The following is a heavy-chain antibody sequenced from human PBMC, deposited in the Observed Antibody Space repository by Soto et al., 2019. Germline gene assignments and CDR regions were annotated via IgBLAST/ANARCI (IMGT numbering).Heavy chain of an antibody. D-gene: IGHD2-21*02. J-gene: IGHJ6*02. V-gene: IGHV4-34*01. CDR3: ARTCGGDCYHYYYYGMDV. Sequence: PSETLSLTCAVYGGSFSGYYWSWIRQPPGKGLEWIGEINHSGSTNYNPSLKSRVTISVDTSKNQFSLKLSSVTAADTAVYYCARTCGGDCYHYYYYGMDVWGQGTTVTVSS. CDR2: INHSGST. CDR1: GGSFSGYY.